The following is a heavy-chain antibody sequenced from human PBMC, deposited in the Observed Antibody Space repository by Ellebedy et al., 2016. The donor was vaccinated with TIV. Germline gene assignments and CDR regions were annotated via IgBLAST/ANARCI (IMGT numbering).Heavy chain of an antibody. CDR3: ARTSTMTTFGASDF. J-gene: IGHJ3*01. V-gene: IGHV3-23*01. CDR2: IRNSGDTT. Sequence: GESLKISCAASGFTFSCCAMSWVRQTPGKGLEWVSVIRNSGDTTYADYVKGRFTISRDNSKNTLYLQLNSLRAEDAALYYCARTSTMTTFGASDFWGQGTMVTVSS. D-gene: IGHD3-16*01. CDR1: GFTFSCCA.